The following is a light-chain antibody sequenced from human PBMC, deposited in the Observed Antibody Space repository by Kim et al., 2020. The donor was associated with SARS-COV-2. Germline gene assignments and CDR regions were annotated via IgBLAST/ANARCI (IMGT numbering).Light chain of an antibody. V-gene: IGKV3-20*01. CDR2: AAS. J-gene: IGKJ1*01. CDR3: QHYNSFPWT. CDR1: QKLSSGY. Sequence: SPGESASLSCRASQKLSSGYVAWYQHRPGQAPRLLIFAASRRSNGVPERFSGSGSGTDFTLTISRLEPEDFAVYYCQHYNSFPWTFGQGTKVDIK.